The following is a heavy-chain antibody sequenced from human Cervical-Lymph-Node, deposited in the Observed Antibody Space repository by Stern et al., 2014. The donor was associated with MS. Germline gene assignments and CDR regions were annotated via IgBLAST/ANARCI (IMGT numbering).Heavy chain of an antibody. D-gene: IGHD3-22*01. V-gene: IGHV3-11*01. CDR3: ARGVDYYDSSGDAFDI. CDR1: GFTFSDYF. Sequence: VQLVQSGGGLVKPGGSLRLSCAASGFTFSDYFMSWIRQAPGKGLEWVSYISYSGNTIYQTDSVRGRFTISRDNGQNSLYLQMNSLRAEDTAVYYCARGVDYYDSSGDAFDIWGQGTMVTVSS. J-gene: IGHJ3*02. CDR2: ISYSGNTI.